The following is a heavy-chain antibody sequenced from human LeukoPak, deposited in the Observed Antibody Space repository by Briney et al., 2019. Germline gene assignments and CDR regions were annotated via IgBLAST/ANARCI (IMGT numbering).Heavy chain of an antibody. D-gene: IGHD3-10*01. CDR1: GDSVSNDFYY. CDR3: ARHNAPRRVGFDF. J-gene: IGHJ4*02. V-gene: IGHV4-39*01. Sequence: PSETLSLTCTVSGDSVSNDFYYWGWIRQPPGKGLEWVACLSHRGNTWYNPSLESRVTISVDTSKNRFSLNFNSVTAADTALYWCARHNAPRRVGFDFWGRESWSPSPQ. CDR2: LSHRGNT.